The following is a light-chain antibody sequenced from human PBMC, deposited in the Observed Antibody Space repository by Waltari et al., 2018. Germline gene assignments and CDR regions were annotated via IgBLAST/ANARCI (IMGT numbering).Light chain of an antibody. V-gene: IGKV4-1*01. CDR2: WAS. CDR1: QSDLYSYSNKKY. Sequence: DIVMTQSPDSLAVSLGERASNNCKSSQSDLYSYSNKKYLSWYQQKPGHPPKWLIYWASTRKSGVPDRFTGGGSGTDFSLTIISLQAEDVSVYYSYQHFITPFTFGPDTRVNIK. J-gene: IGKJ3*01. CDR3: YQHFITPFT.